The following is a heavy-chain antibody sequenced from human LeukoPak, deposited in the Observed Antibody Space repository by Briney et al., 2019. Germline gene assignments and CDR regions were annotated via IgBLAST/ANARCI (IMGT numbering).Heavy chain of an antibody. J-gene: IGHJ3*02. V-gene: IGHV3-21*01. CDR2: ISSSSSYI. D-gene: IGHD3-22*01. Sequence: GGSLRLSCAASGFTFSSYSMNWVRQAPGKGLEWVSSISSSSSYIYYADSVKGRFTISRDNAKNSLYLQMNSLRAEDTAVYYCARGAQYYYDSSGYYSDAFDIWGQGTMVTVSS. CDR1: GFTFSSYS. CDR3: ARGAQYYYDSSGYYSDAFDI.